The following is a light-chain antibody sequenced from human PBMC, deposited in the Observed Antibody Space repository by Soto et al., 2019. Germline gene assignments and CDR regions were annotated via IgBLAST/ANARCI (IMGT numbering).Light chain of an antibody. CDR2: AAS. J-gene: IGKJ4*01. Sequence: DIQMTQSPSSVSASVGDRVTITCRASQGITNWLAWYQQKPGKAPKILIYAASGLASGVPSRFSGSGSGTEFTLTSSSLQPEDFATYYCQQANSFPLTFGGGTKVEIK. CDR3: QQANSFPLT. CDR1: QGITNW. V-gene: IGKV1-12*01.